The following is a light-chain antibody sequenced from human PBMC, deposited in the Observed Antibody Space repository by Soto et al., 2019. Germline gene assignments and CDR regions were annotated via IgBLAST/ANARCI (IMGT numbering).Light chain of an antibody. CDR1: QTVRNNY. CDR2: DAS. CDR3: QQTYSIWT. V-gene: IGKV3-20*01. J-gene: IGKJ1*01. Sequence: EVVLTQSPGTLSLSPGERATLSCRASQTVRNNYLAWYQQKPGQAPRLLIYDASSRATGIPDRFSGGGSGTDFTLTISSLQPEDFATYYCQQTYSIWTFGQGTKVDIK.